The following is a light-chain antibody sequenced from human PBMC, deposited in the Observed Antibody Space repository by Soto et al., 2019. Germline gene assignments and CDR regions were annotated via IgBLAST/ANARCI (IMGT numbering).Light chain of an antibody. J-gene: IGLJ1*01. V-gene: IGLV2-14*01. CDR3: SSYTDSSNYV. Sequence: QSALTQPASVSGSPGQSITISCTGTSSDLAIYNYVSWYQQQPGKAPKLMIYQVTNRPSGVSNRFSGSRSSNTASLTISGLQAEDEADYSCSSYTDSSNYVFGSGTKLTVL. CDR2: QVT. CDR1: SSDLAIYNY.